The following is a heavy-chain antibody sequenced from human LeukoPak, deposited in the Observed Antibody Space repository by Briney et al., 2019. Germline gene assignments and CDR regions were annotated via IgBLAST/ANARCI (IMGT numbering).Heavy chain of an antibody. CDR1: GFTFTNAW. CDR3: TTGSGNYGLDN. D-gene: IGHD1-26*01. J-gene: IGHJ4*02. Sequence: GGSLRLSCAASGFTFTNAWMTWVRQAPGRGLEWVGRIRSKTDGGTADYAAPVKGRFIISRDESKNTLYLQMNSLKSEDTAVYYCTTGSGNYGLDNWGQGTLVTVSS. CDR2: IRSKTDGGTA. V-gene: IGHV3-15*01.